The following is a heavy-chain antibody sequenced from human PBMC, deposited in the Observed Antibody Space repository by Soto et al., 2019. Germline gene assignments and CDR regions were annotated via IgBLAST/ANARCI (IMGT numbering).Heavy chain of an antibody. CDR1: GFTFSSYW. J-gene: IGHJ4*02. D-gene: IGHD6-6*01. Sequence: EVQLVESGGGLVQPGGSLRLSCAASGFTFSSYWMSWVRQAPGKGLEWVANIKQDGSEKYYVDSVKGRFTISRDNAKNSLYLQMNSLRAEDTAVYYCARDLLRRGVGYSSSYFDYWGQGTLVTVSS. CDR2: IKQDGSEK. CDR3: ARDLLRRGVGYSSSYFDY. V-gene: IGHV3-7*01.